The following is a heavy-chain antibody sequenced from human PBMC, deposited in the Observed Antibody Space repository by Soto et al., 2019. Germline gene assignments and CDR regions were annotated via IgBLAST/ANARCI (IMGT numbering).Heavy chain of an antibody. CDR3: ARGHGYSSSFLSGGMDV. CDR2: INHSGST. Sequence: SSETLSLTCAVYGGSFSGYYWSWIRQPPGKGLEWIGEINHSGSTNYNPSLKSRVTISVDTSKNQFSLKLSSVTAADTAVYYCARGHGYSSSFLSGGMDVWGQGTTVTVSS. J-gene: IGHJ6*02. D-gene: IGHD6-6*01. CDR1: GGSFSGYY. V-gene: IGHV4-34*01.